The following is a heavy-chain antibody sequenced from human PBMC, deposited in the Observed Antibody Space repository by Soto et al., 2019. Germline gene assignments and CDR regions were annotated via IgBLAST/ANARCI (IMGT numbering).Heavy chain of an antibody. CDR3: ARSCGGDCYDAFDI. J-gene: IGHJ3*02. Sequence: EASVKVSWKASGYTFTSYGISWVRQAPGQGLEWMGWISAYNGNTNYAQKLQGRVTMNTDTSTSTAYMELRSLRSDDTAVYYCARSCGGDCYDAFDIWGQGTMVTVSS. D-gene: IGHD2-21*02. CDR1: GYTFTSYG. V-gene: IGHV1-18*04. CDR2: ISAYNGNT.